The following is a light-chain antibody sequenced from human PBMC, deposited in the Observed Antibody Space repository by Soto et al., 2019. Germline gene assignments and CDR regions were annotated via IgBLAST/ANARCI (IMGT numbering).Light chain of an antibody. Sequence: QSALTRPASVSGSPGQSITFSCTGTSNDIGGYNYVSWYQQHPGKAPKLMIFDVSNRPSGVSYRFSGSKSGNTASLTISGLQAEDEADYYCSSYTSSSTLLFGGGTQLTVL. J-gene: IGLJ2*01. CDR1: SNDIGGYNY. CDR3: SSYTSSSTLL. CDR2: DVS. V-gene: IGLV2-14*01.